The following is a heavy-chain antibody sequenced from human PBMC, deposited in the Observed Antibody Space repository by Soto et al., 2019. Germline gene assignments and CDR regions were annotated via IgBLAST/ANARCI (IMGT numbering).Heavy chain of an antibody. V-gene: IGHV3-21*01. CDR1: GFTFSSYS. Sequence: GGSLRLSCAASGFTFSSYSMNWVRQAPGKGLEWVSSISSSSSYIYYEEAVKGRFTISRDNAKNSLYLQMNSLRAEDTAVYYCARDRYDFWSGRDNNWFDPWGQGTLVTVSS. CDR2: ISSSSSYI. D-gene: IGHD3-3*01. J-gene: IGHJ5*02. CDR3: ARDRYDFWSGRDNNWFDP.